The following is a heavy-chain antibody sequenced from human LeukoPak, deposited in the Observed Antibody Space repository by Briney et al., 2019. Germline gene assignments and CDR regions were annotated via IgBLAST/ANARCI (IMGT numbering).Heavy chain of an antibody. CDR2: MNPNSGNT. V-gene: IGHV1-8*01. D-gene: IGHD3-10*01. CDR3: ARGQSRRFGELFGY. J-gene: IGHJ4*02. CDR1: GYNFTSYD. Sequence: GASVKVSCKASGYNFTSYDINWVRQATGQVLEWMGWMNPNSGNTGHAQKFQGRVTMTRNTSISTAYMELSSLRSEDTAVYFCARGQSRRFGELFGYWGQGTLVTVSS.